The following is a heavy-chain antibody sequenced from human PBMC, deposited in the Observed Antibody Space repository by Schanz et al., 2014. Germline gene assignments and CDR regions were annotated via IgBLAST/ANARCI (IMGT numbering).Heavy chain of an antibody. V-gene: IGHV1-69*02. CDR3: ARGTMPGTFAI. CDR1: RSTFSSYT. D-gene: IGHD2-2*01. J-gene: IGHJ3*02. CDR2: FIPILDVG. Sequence: QVQLVQSGAEVKKPGSSVKVSCKASRSTFSSYTISWVRQARGQGLEWVGRFIPILDVGNYAQQFQGRVTFTADKSTSTAYMELSSLTYEDTALYYCARGTMPGTFAIWGQGTMVTVSS.